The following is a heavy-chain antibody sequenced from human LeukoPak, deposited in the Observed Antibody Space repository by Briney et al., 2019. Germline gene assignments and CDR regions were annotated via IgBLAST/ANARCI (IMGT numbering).Heavy chain of an antibody. CDR2: IYHSGST. CDR1: GYSINSGYF. Sequence: SETLSLTCTVSGYSINSGYFWGWIRQPPGKGLEWIGSIYHSGSTYYNPSLKSRLTISVDTSNNQFSLRLTSLTAADTAVYYCARHDYYDSSGYFNYFDYWGQGTLVTVSS. V-gene: IGHV4-38-2*02. J-gene: IGHJ4*02. CDR3: ARHDYYDSSGYFNYFDY. D-gene: IGHD3-22*01.